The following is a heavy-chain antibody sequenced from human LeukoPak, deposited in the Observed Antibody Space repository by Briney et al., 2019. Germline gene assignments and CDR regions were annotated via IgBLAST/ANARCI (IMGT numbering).Heavy chain of an antibody. CDR2: ISAYNGNT. CDR1: GYTFTSCG. D-gene: IGHD3-22*01. V-gene: IGHV1-18*01. J-gene: IGHJ2*01. Sequence: ASGKVSCKASGYTFTSCGISWVRHAPGQGLERMGFISAYNGNTNYAQELQGRVTMTTDTSTSTAYMELRSLRSDDTAVYYCAREGEGFYYDSSGYPDWYFDLWGRGTLVTVSS. CDR3: AREGEGFYYDSSGYPDWYFDL.